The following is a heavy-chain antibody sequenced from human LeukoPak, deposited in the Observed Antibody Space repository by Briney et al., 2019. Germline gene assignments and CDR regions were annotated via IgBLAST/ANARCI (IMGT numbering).Heavy chain of an antibody. V-gene: IGHV4-59*08. D-gene: IGHD1-26*01. CDR1: GDSFSSYY. Sequence: SETLSLTCTVSGDSFSSYYWSWIRPSPGKGLEWSAYISDSGSTNHNPSLKSRVTISVDTSKKQLSLKLSSVTAADTAMYYCARHSGLYSDFYFDYWGQGTLVTVSS. J-gene: IGHJ4*02. CDR2: ISDSGST. CDR3: ARHSGLYSDFYFDY.